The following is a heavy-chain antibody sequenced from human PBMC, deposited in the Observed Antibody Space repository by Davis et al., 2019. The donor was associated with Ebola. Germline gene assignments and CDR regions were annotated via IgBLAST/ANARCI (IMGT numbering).Heavy chain of an antibody. CDR1: GFTFDDYA. V-gene: IGHV3-9*01. CDR3: ARETPISSRSDW. CDR2: ISWNSASQ. J-gene: IGHJ4*02. D-gene: IGHD2-2*01. Sequence: PGGSLRFSCAAAGFTFDDYAMHWVRQAPGKGLEWVSGISWNSASQGYADSVRGRFSISRDNAKNSLFLQMHSLRGDDTAVYFCARETPISSRSDWWGQGTLVTVSS.